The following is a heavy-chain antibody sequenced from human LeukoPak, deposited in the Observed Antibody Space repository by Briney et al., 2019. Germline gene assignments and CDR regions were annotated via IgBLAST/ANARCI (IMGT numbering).Heavy chain of an antibody. CDR1: GYTFTDFY. CDR3: ARGHIVTASFDY. CDR2: INLNSGDT. D-gene: IGHD3-9*01. V-gene: IGHV1-2*02. Sequence: GASVKVPCKASGYTFTDFYTYWVRQAPGQGLEWMGWINLNSGDTNYAQNFQGRVTMTRDTSITTAYMELTSLRSDDTAMYYCARGHIVTASFDYWGQGSLVTASS. J-gene: IGHJ4*02.